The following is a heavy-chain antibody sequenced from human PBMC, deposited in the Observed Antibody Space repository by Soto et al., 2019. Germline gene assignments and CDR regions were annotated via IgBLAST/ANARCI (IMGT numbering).Heavy chain of an antibody. CDR1: GFTVSSYG. CDR2: ISYDGSNK. CDR3: AKDLTGLRSPFDY. D-gene: IGHD5-12*01. V-gene: IGHV3-30*18. J-gene: IGHJ4*02. Sequence: GGSLKLSCAASGFTVSSYGMQWVRQAPGKGLEWVAVISYDGSNKYYADSVKGRFTISRDNSKNTLYLQMNSLRAEDTAVYYCAKDLTGLRSPFDYWGQGTLVTVSS.